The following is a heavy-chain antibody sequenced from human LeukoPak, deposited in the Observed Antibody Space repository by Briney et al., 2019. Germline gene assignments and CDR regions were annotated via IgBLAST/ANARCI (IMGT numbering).Heavy chain of an antibody. CDR1: GFTFGDYA. Sequence: GGSLRLSCTASGFTFGDYAMSWVRQAPGKGLEWVAFIRSKAYGGTTEYAASVKGRFNISRDDSKSIAYLQMNSLKTEDTAVYYCTRDLCSSTSCYAPFDYWGQGTLVTVSS. V-gene: IGHV3-49*04. D-gene: IGHD2-2*01. CDR2: IRSKAYGGTT. J-gene: IGHJ4*02. CDR3: TRDLCSSTSCYAPFDY.